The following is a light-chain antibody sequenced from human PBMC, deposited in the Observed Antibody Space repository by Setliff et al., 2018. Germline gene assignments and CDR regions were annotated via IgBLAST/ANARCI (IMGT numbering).Light chain of an antibody. J-gene: IGLJ1*01. Sequence: LTQPPSASGSPGQSVTISCTGTSSDVGGYNYVSWYQQHPGKAPKLMIYEDSKRPSGVPDRFSGSKSGNTASLTVSGLQAEDEADYYCSSYAGSTGNVFGTGTKVTVL. CDR3: SSYAGSTGNV. CDR2: EDS. CDR1: SSDVGGYNY. V-gene: IGLV2-8*01.